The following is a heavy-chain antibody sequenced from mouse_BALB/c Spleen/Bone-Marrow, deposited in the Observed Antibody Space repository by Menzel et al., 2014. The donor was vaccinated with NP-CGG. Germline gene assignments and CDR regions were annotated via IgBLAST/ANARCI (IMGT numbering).Heavy chain of an antibody. CDR1: GFDFSRYW. J-gene: IGHJ3*01. Sequence: EVKLVESGGGLVQPGGSLKLPCAASGFDFSRYWMSWVRRAPGKGLEWIGEINPDSSTINYTPSLKDKFVISRDNAKNTLYLQMSKVRSEDTALYYCARLSYYGRFAYWGQGTLVTVSA. V-gene: IGHV4-1*02. CDR3: ARLSYYGRFAY. CDR2: INPDSSTI. D-gene: IGHD1-1*01.